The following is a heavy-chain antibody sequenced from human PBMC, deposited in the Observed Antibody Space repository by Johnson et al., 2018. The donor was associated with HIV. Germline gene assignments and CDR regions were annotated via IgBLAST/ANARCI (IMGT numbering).Heavy chain of an antibody. CDR3: TTDKQLWLTVDI. J-gene: IGHJ3*02. Sequence: VQLVESEGGVVRPGGSLRLSCAVSGFTFEDYGMSWVRQAPGKGLEWVGRIKSKTDGGTTDYAAPVKGRFTISRDDSKNTLYLQMNSLKTEETAVYYCTTDKQLWLTVDIWGQGTMVTVSS. V-gene: IGHV3-15*01. CDR2: IKSKTDGGTT. D-gene: IGHD5-18*01. CDR1: GFTFEDYG.